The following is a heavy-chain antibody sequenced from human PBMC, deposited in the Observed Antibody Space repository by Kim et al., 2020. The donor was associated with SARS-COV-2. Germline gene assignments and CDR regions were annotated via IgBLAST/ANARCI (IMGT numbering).Heavy chain of an antibody. D-gene: IGHD3-10*01. CDR3: ARGPFVRGDNCFDP. J-gene: IGHJ5*02. CDR1: GVSISNNF. V-gene: IGHV4-4*07. Sequence: SETLSLTCSVSGVSISNNFWSWIRQPAGKGLEWIGRISSSGNTNYNPSLRSRVTISLDTSKNKFSLQLSSVTAADTAVYYCARGPFVRGDNCFDPWGQGTLVTVSS. CDR2: ISSSGNT.